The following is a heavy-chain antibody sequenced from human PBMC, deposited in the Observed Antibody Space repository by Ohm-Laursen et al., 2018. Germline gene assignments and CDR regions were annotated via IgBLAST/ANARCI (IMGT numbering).Heavy chain of an antibody. D-gene: IGHD3-10*01. V-gene: IGHV3-23*01. CDR3: AKGRSGGTGHGNWFES. CDR2: ISAGGGNT. CDR1: GFTFNTYA. Sequence: SLRLSCAASGFTFNTYAMHWVRQAPGKGLEWVSAISAGGGNTYYTDSVKGRFTISRDNSKNTLYLQMNSLRAEDTAVYYCAKGRSGGTGHGNWFESWGQGALVIVSS. J-gene: IGHJ5*01.